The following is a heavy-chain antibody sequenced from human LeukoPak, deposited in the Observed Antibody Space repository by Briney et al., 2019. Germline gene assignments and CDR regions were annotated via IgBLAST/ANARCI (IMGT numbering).Heavy chain of an antibody. D-gene: IGHD3-3*01. CDR1: GFTFSSYS. CDR2: ISSSSSTI. CDR3: ARDDTIFGVASRSQKPFDY. J-gene: IGHJ4*02. Sequence: GGSLRLSCSASGFTFSSYSMNWVRQAPGKELEWVSYISSSSSTIYYEDSVKGRFTISRDNAKNSLYLQMNSLRAEDTAVYYCARDDTIFGVASRSQKPFDYWGQGTLVTVSS. V-gene: IGHV3-48*04.